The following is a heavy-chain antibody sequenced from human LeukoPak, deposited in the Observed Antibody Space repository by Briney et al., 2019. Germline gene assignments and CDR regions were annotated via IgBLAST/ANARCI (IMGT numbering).Heavy chain of an antibody. Sequence: AGSLRLFCAASGFTYSNYAMKRVRQAPGQGLEWGSGISSGGGTTYYADSVKGRFIISRDNSKSTLYLRMDSLRAEDTAVYYCTKAGIAVPATPDYWGQGTPVTVSS. D-gene: IGHD6-19*01. J-gene: IGHJ4*02. CDR3: TKAGIAVPATPDY. CDR1: GFTYSNYA. V-gene: IGHV3-23*01. CDR2: ISSGGGTT.